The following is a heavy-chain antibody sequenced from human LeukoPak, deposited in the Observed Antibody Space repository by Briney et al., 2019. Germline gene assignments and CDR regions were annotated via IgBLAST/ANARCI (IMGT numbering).Heavy chain of an antibody. CDR1: GGTFSSYA. CDR3: ARVGGYCTNGVVLCRPTAENNWFDP. D-gene: IGHD2-8*01. Sequence: SVKVSCKASGGTFSSYAISWVRQAPGQGLEWMGGIIPIFGTTNYAQKFQGRVTITADESTSTAYMELSSLRSEDTAVYYCARVGGYCTNGVVLCRPTAENNWFDPWGQGTLVTVSS. CDR2: IIPIFGTT. J-gene: IGHJ5*02. V-gene: IGHV1-69*01.